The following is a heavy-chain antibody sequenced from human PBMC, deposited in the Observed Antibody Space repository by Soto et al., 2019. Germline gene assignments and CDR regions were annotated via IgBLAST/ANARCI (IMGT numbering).Heavy chain of an antibody. D-gene: IGHD3-9*01. V-gene: IGHV3-30*18. Sequence: PGGSLRLSCAASGFTFSSYGMHWVRQAPGKGLEWVAVISYDGSNKYYADSVKGRFTISRDNSKNTLYLQMNSLRAEDTAVYYCAKDCCGYDILTGYYNYYYYGMDVWGQGTTVTVS. J-gene: IGHJ6*02. CDR2: ISYDGSNK. CDR1: GFTFSSYG. CDR3: AKDCCGYDILTGYYNYYYYGMDV.